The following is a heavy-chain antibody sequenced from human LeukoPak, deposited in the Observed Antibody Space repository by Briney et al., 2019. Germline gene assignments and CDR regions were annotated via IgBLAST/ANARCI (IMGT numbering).Heavy chain of an antibody. CDR2: INPYSGGT. V-gene: IGHV1-2*02. J-gene: IGHJ3*02. CDR3: ARVLDANRGYDQGVMNI. CDR1: GYTFTSYD. Sequence: ASVKVSCKASGYTFTSYDINWVRQAPGQGLEWRGWINPYSGGTKYAQKFHGRVTMTRDTSISTVFMELRSLKSDDTALYYCARVLDANRGYDQGVMNIWGQGTMVTVSS. D-gene: IGHD5-12*01.